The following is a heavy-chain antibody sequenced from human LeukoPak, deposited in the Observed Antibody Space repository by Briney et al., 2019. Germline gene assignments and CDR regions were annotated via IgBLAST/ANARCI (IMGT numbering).Heavy chain of an antibody. Sequence: GASVKVSCKASGGTFSSYAISWVRQAPGQGLEWMGGIIPIFGKANYAQKFRGRVTMTTDTSTSTAYMELRSLRSDDTAVYYCASLKTDGYFDYWGQGTLVTVSS. D-gene: IGHD5-24*01. CDR1: GGTFSSYA. CDR2: IIPIFGKA. CDR3: ASLKTDGYFDY. V-gene: IGHV1-69*05. J-gene: IGHJ4*02.